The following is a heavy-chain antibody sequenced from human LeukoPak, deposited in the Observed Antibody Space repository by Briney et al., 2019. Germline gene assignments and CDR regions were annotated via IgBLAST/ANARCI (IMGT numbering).Heavy chain of an antibody. CDR1: GGSISSRSYY. D-gene: IGHD6-6*01. J-gene: IGHJ2*01. V-gene: IGHV4-61*01. CDR2: IYYSGST. CDR3: ARDLAAPGERYFDL. Sequence: PSETLSLTCTVSGGSISSRSYYWGWIRQPPGKGLEWIGYIYYSGSTNYNPSLKSRVTISVDTSKNQFSLKLSSVTAADTAVYYCARDLAAPGERYFDLWGRGTLVTVSS.